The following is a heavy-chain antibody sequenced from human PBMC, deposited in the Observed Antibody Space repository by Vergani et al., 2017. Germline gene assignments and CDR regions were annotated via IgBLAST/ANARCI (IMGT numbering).Heavy chain of an antibody. CDR1: GFTFSSYA. J-gene: IGHJ5*02. CDR3: AGITMVRRAVGGFDP. CDR2: ISGSGGST. Sequence: EVQLLESGGGLVQPGGSLRLSCAASGFTFSSYAMSWVRQAPGKGLEWVSAISGSGGSTYYADSVKGRFTISRDNSKNTLYLQMNSLRAEDTAVYYCAGITMVRRAVGGFDPWGQGTLVTVSS. V-gene: IGHV3-23*01. D-gene: IGHD3-10*01.